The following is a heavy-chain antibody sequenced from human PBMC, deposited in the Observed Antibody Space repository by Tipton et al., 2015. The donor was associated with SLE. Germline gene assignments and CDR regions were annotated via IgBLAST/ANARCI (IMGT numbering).Heavy chain of an antibody. CDR2: ITADGGIT. J-gene: IGHJ4*02. V-gene: IGHV3-64*01. Sequence: SLRLSCAASGFTFSGYAMHWVRQAPGKGLEYVSAITADGGITDHANSVKGRFTISRDNSKNTLYLQMNSLRAEDTAVYYCAKDWSNNWTFFDYWGQGTLVTVSS. CDR3: AKDWSNNWTFFDY. CDR1: GFTFSGYA. D-gene: IGHD1-20*01.